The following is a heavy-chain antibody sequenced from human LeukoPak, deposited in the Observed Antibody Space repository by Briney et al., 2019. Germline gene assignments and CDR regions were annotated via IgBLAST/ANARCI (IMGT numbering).Heavy chain of an antibody. D-gene: IGHD3-10*01. CDR1: GGSISSSGYY. J-gene: IGHJ3*02. CDR3: ARNIGVGGSGSYYPDAFDI. V-gene: IGHV4-39*07. CDR2: IYYSGST. Sequence: PSETLSLTCTVSGGSISSSGYYWGWIRQPPGKGLEWIGSIYYSGSTYYNPSLKSRVTISVDTSKNQFSLKLGSVTAADTAVYYCARNIGVGGSGSYYPDAFDIWGQGTMVTVSS.